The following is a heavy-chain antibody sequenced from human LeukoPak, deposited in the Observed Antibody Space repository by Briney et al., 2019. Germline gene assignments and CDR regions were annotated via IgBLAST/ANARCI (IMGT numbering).Heavy chain of an antibody. D-gene: IGHD4-17*01. CDR2: ISYDGSNK. V-gene: IGHV3-30*18. J-gene: IGHJ3*02. Sequence: GRSLRLSCAASGFTFSSYGMHWVRQAPGKGLEWVAVISYDGSNKYYADSVKGRFTISRDNSKNTLYLQMNSLRAEDTAVYYCAKDMNGDYLYDAFDIWGQGTMVTVSS. CDR1: GFTFSSYG. CDR3: AKDMNGDYLYDAFDI.